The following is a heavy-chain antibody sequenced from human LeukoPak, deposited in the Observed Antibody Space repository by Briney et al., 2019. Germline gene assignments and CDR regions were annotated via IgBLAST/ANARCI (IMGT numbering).Heavy chain of an antibody. V-gene: IGHV3-23*01. J-gene: IGHJ4*02. CDR3: ASRKEYTVSSVYY. CDR1: GFTFSSYA. CDR2: ISVSGSNT. Sequence: GGSLRLSCAASGFTFSSYAMSWARQAPGKGLEWVSGISVSGSNTYYADSVKGRFTISRDNSKDTLSLQMNSLRVEDSAIYYCASRKEYTVSSVYYWGRGILVTVSS. D-gene: IGHD5/OR15-5a*01.